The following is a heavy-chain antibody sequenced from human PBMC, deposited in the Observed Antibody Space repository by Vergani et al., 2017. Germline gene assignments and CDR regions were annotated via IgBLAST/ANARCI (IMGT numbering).Heavy chain of an antibody. CDR3: ARVPTRIVGATTPFDY. V-gene: IGHV1-69*06. CDR1: GGTFSSYA. Sequence: QVQLVQSGAEVKKPGSSVKVSCKASGGTFSSYAISWVRQAPGQGLEWMGGIVPIFGTANYAQKFQGRVTITADKSTSTAYMELSSLRSEDTAVYYCARVPTRIVGATTPFDYWGQGTLVTVSS. D-gene: IGHD1-26*01. J-gene: IGHJ4*02. CDR2: IVPIFGTA.